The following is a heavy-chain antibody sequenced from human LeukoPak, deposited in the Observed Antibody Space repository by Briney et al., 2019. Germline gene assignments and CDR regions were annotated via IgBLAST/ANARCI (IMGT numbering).Heavy chain of an antibody. CDR3: AKVIHPGLDSGASCCFDY. Sequence: AASVKVSCKTSGYTFSRHGITWVRQAPGQGLEWMGWVSGYNGNTNYAQNVQGRVTMTTDTSTNTAYMELRSLRSDDTAVYYCAKVIHPGLDSGASCCFDYWGQGTPVTVSS. D-gene: IGHD3-22*01. CDR1: GYTFSRHG. CDR2: VSGYNGNT. V-gene: IGHV1-18*01. J-gene: IGHJ4*02.